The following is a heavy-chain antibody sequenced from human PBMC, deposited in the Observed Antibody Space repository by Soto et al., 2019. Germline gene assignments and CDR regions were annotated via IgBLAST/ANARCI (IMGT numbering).Heavy chain of an antibody. CDR1: GFTFSSYE. CDR3: ARAPRGDTIFGVVIRPLYYYYGMDV. Sequence: GGSLRLSCAASGFTFSSYEMNWVRQAPGKGLEWVSYVSSSGSTIYYADSVKGRFTISRDNAKNSLYLQMNSLRAEDTAFYYCARAPRGDTIFGVVIRPLYYYYGMDVWGQGTTVTVSS. J-gene: IGHJ6*02. D-gene: IGHD3-3*01. CDR2: VSSSGSTI. V-gene: IGHV3-48*03.